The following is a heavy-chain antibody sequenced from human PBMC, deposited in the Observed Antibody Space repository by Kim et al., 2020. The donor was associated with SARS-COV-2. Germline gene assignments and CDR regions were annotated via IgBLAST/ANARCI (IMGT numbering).Heavy chain of an antibody. Sequence: GGSLRLSCAASGFTFSSYAMHWVRQAPGKGLEWVAVISYDGSNKYYADSVKGRFTISRDNSKNTLYLQMNSLRAEDTAVYYCARVNKVRGVIKHYYYGMDVWGQGTTVTVSS. CDR3: ARVNKVRGVIKHYYYGMDV. J-gene: IGHJ6*02. V-gene: IGHV3-30-3*01. CDR1: GFTFSSYA. CDR2: ISYDGSNK. D-gene: IGHD3-10*01.